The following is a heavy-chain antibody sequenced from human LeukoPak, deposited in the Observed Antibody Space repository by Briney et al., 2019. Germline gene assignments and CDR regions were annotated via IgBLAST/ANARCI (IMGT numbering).Heavy chain of an antibody. CDR1: GGSIRNGGYY. V-gene: IGHV4-31*03. Sequence: PSETLSLTCTVSGGSIRNGGYYWSWIRQHPGKGPEWIGYIYYSGSTFYNPSLKSRLTISVDTSKNQFSLNLSSVTATDTAVYYCARVRRYCSSTSCLPFPNWFDPWGQGTLVTVSS. CDR2: IYYSGST. J-gene: IGHJ5*02. CDR3: ARVRRYCSSTSCLPFPNWFDP. D-gene: IGHD2-2*01.